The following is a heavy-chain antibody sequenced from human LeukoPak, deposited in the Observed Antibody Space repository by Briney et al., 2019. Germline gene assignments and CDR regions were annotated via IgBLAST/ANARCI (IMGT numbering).Heavy chain of an antibody. Sequence: ASVKVSCKASGYTFTGYYMHWVRQAPGQGLEWMGRINPNSGGTNYAQKFQGRVTMTTDTSTSTAYMELRSLRSDDTAVYYCARFGYYDFWSGYYQGATLVDYWGQGTLVTVSS. D-gene: IGHD3-3*01. J-gene: IGHJ4*02. CDR3: ARFGYYDFWSGYYQGATLVDY. V-gene: IGHV1-2*06. CDR1: GYTFTGYY. CDR2: INPNSGGT.